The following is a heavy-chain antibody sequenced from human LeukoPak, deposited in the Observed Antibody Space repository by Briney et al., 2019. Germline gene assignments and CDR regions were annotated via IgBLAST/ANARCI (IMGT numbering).Heavy chain of an antibody. D-gene: IGHD3-10*01. CDR1: GYTFTGYY. V-gene: IGHV1-2*02. J-gene: IGHJ5*02. Sequence: ASVKVSCKASGYTFTGYYMHWVRQAPGQGLEWMGWINPNSGGTNYAQKFQGRVTLTRDTSISSAYMELSRLRSDDTAVYYCARDKDSYYYGSGSYYNWFDPWGQGTLVTVSS. CDR3: ARDKDSYYYGSGSYYNWFDP. CDR2: INPNSGGT.